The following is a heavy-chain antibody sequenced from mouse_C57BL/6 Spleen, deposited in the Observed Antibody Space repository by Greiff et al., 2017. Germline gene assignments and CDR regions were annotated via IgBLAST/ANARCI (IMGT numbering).Heavy chain of an antibody. CDR2: INPSNGGT. Sequence: VQLQQPGTELVKPGASVKLSCKASGYTFISYWMHWVKQRPGQGLEWIGNINPSNGGTNYNEKFKSKATLTVDKSSSTAYMQLSSLTSEDSAVYYCAREGGGNYYAMDYWGQGTSVTVSS. CDR1: GYTFISYW. V-gene: IGHV1-53*01. CDR3: AREGGGNYYAMDY. J-gene: IGHJ4*01. D-gene: IGHD1-1*02.